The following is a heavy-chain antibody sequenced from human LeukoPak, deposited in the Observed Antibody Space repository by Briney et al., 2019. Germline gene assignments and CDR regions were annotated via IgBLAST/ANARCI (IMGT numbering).Heavy chain of an antibody. CDR2: IYYSGST. V-gene: IGHV4-39*01. CDR1: GGSISSSSYY. CDR3: ASGPELWFGAHNWFDP. D-gene: IGHD3-10*01. J-gene: IGHJ5*02. Sequence: PSETLSLTCTVSGGSISSSSYYWGWIRQPPGKGLEWIGSIYYSGSTYYNPSLRSRVTISVDTSKNQLSLKLSSVTAADTAVYYCASGPELWFGAHNWFDPWGQGTLVTVSS.